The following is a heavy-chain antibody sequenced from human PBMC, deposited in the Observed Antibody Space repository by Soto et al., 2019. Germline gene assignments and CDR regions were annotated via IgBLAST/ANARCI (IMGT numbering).Heavy chain of an antibody. D-gene: IGHD2-15*01. J-gene: IGHJ6*02. CDR1: CGSFSGYY. CDR2: ISHSGST. Sequence: PSETLSDTCAFYCGSFSGYYLSLIPQPPFKLLEFIWEISHSGSTNYNPSLKSRVTISVDTSKNQFSLKLSSVTAADTAVYYCARVSPVGYCSGGSCQSYYYYGMEVWGQGTTVTVSS. V-gene: IGHV4-34*01. CDR3: ARVSPVGYCSGGSCQSYYYYGMEV.